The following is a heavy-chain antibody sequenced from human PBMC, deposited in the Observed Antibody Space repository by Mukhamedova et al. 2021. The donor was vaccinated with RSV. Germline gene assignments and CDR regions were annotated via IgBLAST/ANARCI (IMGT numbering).Heavy chain of an antibody. J-gene: IGHJ4*02. V-gene: IGHV3-48*04. D-gene: IGHD3-9*01. CDR2: ISSSTI. CDR3: ARGSPYYDILTGYYKDYHFDY. Sequence: VSYISSSTIYYADSVKGRFTISRDNAKNSLYLQMNSLRAEDTAVYYCARGSPYYDILTGYYKDYHFDYWGQGTLVTVPS.